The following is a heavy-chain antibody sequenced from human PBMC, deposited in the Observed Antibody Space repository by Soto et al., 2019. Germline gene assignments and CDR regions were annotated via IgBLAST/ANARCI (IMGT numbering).Heavy chain of an antibody. CDR2: IKSWSDGGTT. CDR1: GFTFKNAW. Sequence: EGQLVESGGGLVEPGETLRLSCAASGFTFKNAWMSWVRQAQGKGLEWVGRIKSWSDGGTTDYGAPVKGRFSISRDDAKNTLSLQMNSLRTEDTAVYYCTTGTTVAKYYFDFWGQGTLVTVSS. D-gene: IGHD1-1*01. J-gene: IGHJ4*02. V-gene: IGHV3-15*01. CDR3: TTGTTVAKYYFDF.